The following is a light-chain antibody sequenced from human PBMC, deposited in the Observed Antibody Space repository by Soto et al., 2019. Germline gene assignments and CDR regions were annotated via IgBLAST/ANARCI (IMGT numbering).Light chain of an antibody. CDR1: QGINNL. V-gene: IGKV1-17*01. CDR2: AAS. CDR3: LQHDTYPFT. J-gene: IGKJ3*01. Sequence: DIQMTQSPSSLSASVGDRVTITCRASQGINNLFGWYQQGPGKAPKRLIYAASNLEGGVPSRFSGSGSGTEFSRTISSLQPEDFATYYCLQHDTYPFTFGPGTKVDVK.